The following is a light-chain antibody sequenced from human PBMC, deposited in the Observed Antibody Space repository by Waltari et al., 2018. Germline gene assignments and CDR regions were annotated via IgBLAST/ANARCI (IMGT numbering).Light chain of an antibody. V-gene: IGKV1-9*01. CDR1: QGITTY. Sequence: DIKLTQSPSFLSASVGDRVTITCRASQGITTYLFWYQQKPGKAPKVLIYAASTLQSGVPSRFSGSGSGTEFTLTITSLQPEDFATYYCQQVNGYPLTFGGGTKVEIK. J-gene: IGKJ4*01. CDR2: AAS. CDR3: QQVNGYPLT.